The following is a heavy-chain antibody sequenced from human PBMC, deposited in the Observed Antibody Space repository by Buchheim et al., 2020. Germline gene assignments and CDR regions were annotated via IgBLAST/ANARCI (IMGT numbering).Heavy chain of an antibody. CDR1: GFTFSSYW. CDR2: ITGDGSTT. J-gene: IGHJ4*02. CDR3: ARGWLSADTRVKI. Sequence: EVQLVESGGGLVQPGGSLRLSCAASGFTFSSYWMHWVRQAPGKGLVWVSRITGDGSTTDYADSAKGRFTISRDTAKNTLFLEMNSLRAEDTAVYYCARGWLSADTRVKIGGQGTL. V-gene: IGHV3-74*01. D-gene: IGHD3-22*01.